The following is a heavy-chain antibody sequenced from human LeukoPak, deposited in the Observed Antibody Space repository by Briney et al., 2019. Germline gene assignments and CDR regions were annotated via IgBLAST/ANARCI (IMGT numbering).Heavy chain of an antibody. CDR3: ATSHDSAGND. J-gene: IGHJ4*02. CDR1: GFAFSDFW. CDR2: IRHDGNAK. D-gene: IGHD2-15*01. V-gene: IGHV3-7*01. Sequence: GSLRLSCAASGFAFSDFWMSWVRQAPGKGLEWVANIRHDGNAKNYVPSVRGRFTISRDNAKNSLYLQMNSLTVEDTAVYYCATSHDSAGNDWGRGTLVTVSS.